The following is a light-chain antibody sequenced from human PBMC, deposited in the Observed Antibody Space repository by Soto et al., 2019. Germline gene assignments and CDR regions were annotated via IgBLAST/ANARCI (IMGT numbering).Light chain of an antibody. CDR3: CSFAPGSTLV. V-gene: IGLV2-23*01. J-gene: IGLJ2*01. CDR2: EGS. CDR1: NSDVGSYNL. Sequence: QSALTQPASVSGSPGQSITISCTGTNSDVGSYNLVSWYQQHPGKAPKLMIYEGSKRPSGVSIRFFGSKSGNTASLTISGLQAEDEADYYCCSFAPGSTLVFGGGTKVTVL.